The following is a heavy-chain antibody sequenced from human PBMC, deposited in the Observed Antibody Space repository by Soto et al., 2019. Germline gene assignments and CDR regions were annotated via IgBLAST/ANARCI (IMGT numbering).Heavy chain of an antibody. J-gene: IGHJ6*02. CDR1: GYSFTDYH. CDR2: INPKSGGT. CDR3: ARGDSTDCSNGVCSFFYNHDMDV. V-gene: IGHV1-2*04. D-gene: IGHD2-8*01. Sequence: ASVKVSCKASGYSFTDYHIHWVRQAPGQGLEWLGRINPKSGGTSTAQKFQGWVTMTTDTSISTASTELTRLTSDDTAIYYCARGDSTDCSNGVCSFFYNHDMDVWGQGTTVTVSS.